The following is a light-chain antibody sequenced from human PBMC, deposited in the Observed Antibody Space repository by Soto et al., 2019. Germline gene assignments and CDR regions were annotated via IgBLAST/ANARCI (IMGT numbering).Light chain of an antibody. Sequence: DIQMTQSPSSLSASVGDRVTITCRASQNIDNYLNWYHQKPGKAPDLLIFTASSLQSGVPSRFAGSGSGTHFTLTISSLQPEDIGAYYCQQSLSTPVYSFCKGTKVDI. CDR3: QQSLSTPVYS. CDR2: TAS. CDR1: QNIDNY. V-gene: IGKV1-39*01. J-gene: IGKJ2*03.